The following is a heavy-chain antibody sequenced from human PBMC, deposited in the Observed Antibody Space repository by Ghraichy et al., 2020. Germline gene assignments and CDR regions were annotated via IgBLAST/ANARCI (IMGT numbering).Heavy chain of an antibody. V-gene: IGHV4-4*07. CDR3: ARGPLGQWLPGGGFDP. CDR2: VHATRGT. CDR1: GGSIGSDY. J-gene: IGHJ5*02. Sequence: SETLSLTCTVSGGSIGSDYWSWIRQPAGKGLEWIGRVHATRGTNYNPSLKGRVTMSVDTSMNQFSLKLTSLTAADTAVYYCARGPLGQWLPGGGFDPWGQGTLVTVSS. D-gene: IGHD6-19*01.